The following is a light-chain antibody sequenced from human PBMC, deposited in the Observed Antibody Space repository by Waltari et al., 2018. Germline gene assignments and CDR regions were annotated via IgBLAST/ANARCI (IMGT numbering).Light chain of an antibody. CDR2: DVS. V-gene: IGLV2-11*01. CDR3: QSYDSSLSGSV. J-gene: IGLJ2*01. CDR1: SSDVGGYDY. Sequence: QSALTQPRSVSGSPGQSVTISCTGTSSDVGGYDYVSWYQQHPGKAPKLMIYDVSEWPSGVPDRFSGSKSGNTASLTISGLQAEDEADYYCQSYDSSLSGSVFGGGTKLTVL.